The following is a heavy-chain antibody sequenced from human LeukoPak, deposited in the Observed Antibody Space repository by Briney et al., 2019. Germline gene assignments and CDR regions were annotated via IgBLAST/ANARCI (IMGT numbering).Heavy chain of an antibody. CDR1: GSSISSSTW. J-gene: IGHJ1*01. Sequence: SGTLSLTCAVSGSSISSSTWWSWVRPPPGKGLEWIGEIYHSGSTNYNSSLMSRVTISVDKSKNQFSLKLNSVTAADTAVYYCARKTYGGYRDFQHWGQGTLVTVSS. D-gene: IGHD5-12*01. V-gene: IGHV4-4*02. CDR2: IYHSGST. CDR3: ARKTYGGYRDFQH.